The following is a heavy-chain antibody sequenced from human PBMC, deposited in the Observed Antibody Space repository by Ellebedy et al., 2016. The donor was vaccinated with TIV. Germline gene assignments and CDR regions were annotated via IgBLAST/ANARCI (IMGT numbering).Heavy chain of an antibody. CDR3: ARGNTVVVTAPDY. CDR1: GFTFRIYA. D-gene: IGHD2-21*02. J-gene: IGHJ4*02. CDR2: IAYDGSNK. V-gene: IGHV3-30-3*01. Sequence: GESLKISCAASGFTFRIYAMHWVRQAPGKGLAWLAVIAYDGSNKYYAESVKGRFTISRDNSKNTLYLQMNSLRTEDTAVYYCARGNTVVVTAPDYWGQGALVTVSS.